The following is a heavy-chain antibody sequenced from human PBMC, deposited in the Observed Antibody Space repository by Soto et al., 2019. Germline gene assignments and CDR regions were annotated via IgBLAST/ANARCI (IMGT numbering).Heavy chain of an antibody. Sequence: ASVKVSCKASGYTFTSYDINWVRQATGQGLEWMGWMNPNSGNTGYAQKFQGRVAMTRNTSISTAYMELSSLRSEDTAVYYCARSDGPIYYYYMDVWGKGTTVTAP. CDR3: ARSDGPIYYYYMDV. J-gene: IGHJ6*03. V-gene: IGHV1-8*01. CDR1: GYTFTSYD. CDR2: MNPNSGNT.